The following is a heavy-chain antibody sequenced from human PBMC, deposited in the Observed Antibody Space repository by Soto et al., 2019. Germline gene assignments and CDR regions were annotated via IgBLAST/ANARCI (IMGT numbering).Heavy chain of an antibody. D-gene: IGHD3-10*01. V-gene: IGHV4-61*01. CDR1: GASVSGGSYY. CDR2: IYYTGST. CDR3: ARSRRGAPGAFDI. J-gene: IGHJ3*02. Sequence: QVQLQESGPGLVKPSETLSLTCIVSGASVSGGSYYWSWIRQPPGKGLEWMAYIYYTGSTNYNPSLKSRVTISGDTSKNQFSLRLTSVTAADTAVYYCARSRRGAPGAFDIWGQGTMVTVSS.